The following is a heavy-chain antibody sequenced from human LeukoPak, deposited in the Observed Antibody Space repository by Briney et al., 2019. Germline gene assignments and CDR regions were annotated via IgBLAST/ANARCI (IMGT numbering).Heavy chain of an antibody. CDR1: GFTFRSYA. CDR2: ISGSGGST. J-gene: IGHJ3*02. D-gene: IGHD6-25*01. V-gene: IGHV3-23*01. CDR3: AKEGGRAPAVDAFDT. Sequence: GGSLRLSCAASGFTFRSYAMSWVRQAPGKGLEWVSGISGSGGSTYYADSVKGQFTISRDNSKNMLYLQMNSLRAEDTAVYYCAKEGGRAPAVDAFDTWGQGTMVTVYS.